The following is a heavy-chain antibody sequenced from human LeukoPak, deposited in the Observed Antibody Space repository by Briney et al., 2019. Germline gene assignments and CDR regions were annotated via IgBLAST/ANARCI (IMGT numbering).Heavy chain of an antibody. CDR3: ARDLCDFWSGYYPQIGGYGIDV. CDR1: GYTFTSYY. Sequence: GASVKVSCKASGYTFTSYYMHWVRQAPGQGLEWMGIINPSGGSTSYAQKFQGRVTMTRDTSTSTVYMELSSLRSEDTAVYYCARDLCDFWSGYYPQIGGYGIDVWGQGTTVTVSS. V-gene: IGHV1-46*01. D-gene: IGHD3-3*01. CDR2: INPSGGST. J-gene: IGHJ6*02.